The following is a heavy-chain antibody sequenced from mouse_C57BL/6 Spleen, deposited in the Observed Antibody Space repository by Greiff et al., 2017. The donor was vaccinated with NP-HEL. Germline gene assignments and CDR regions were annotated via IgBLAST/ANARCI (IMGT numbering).Heavy chain of an antibody. CDR3: ARGLPRYAMDY. CDR2: IYPRSGNP. CDR1: GYTFTSYG. Sequence: VQLQQSGAELARPGASVKLSCKASGYTFTSYGISWVKQRTGQGLEWIGEIYPRSGNPYYNEKFKGKATLTADKSSSTAYMELRSLTSEDSAVYFCARGLPRYAMDYWGQGTSVTVSS. J-gene: IGHJ4*01. D-gene: IGHD2-4*01. V-gene: IGHV1-81*01.